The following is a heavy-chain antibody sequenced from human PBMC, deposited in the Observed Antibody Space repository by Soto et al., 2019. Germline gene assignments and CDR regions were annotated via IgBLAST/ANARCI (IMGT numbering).Heavy chain of an antibody. Sequence: QVQLQEPGPGLVKPSQTLSLTCTVSGGSISSFDYYWSWIRQPPEKGLECIGYIHYSGSTYYNPSLTSRVTISVDTSKNQSSLKLSSVTAAVTAVYYCARDPGSLGYFDYWGQGTPVTVSS. J-gene: IGHJ4*02. CDR1: GGSISSFDYY. V-gene: IGHV4-30-4*01. D-gene: IGHD1-26*01. CDR2: IHYSGST. CDR3: ARDPGSLGYFDY.